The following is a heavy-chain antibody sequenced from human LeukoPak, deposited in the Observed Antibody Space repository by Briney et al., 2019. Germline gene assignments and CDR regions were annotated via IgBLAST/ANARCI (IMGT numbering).Heavy chain of an antibody. J-gene: IGHJ5*02. D-gene: IGHD3-22*01. CDR3: ARDIAHYYDSSGYYHNWFDP. Sequence: SSETLSLTCTVSGGSISSGDYYWSWIRQPPGKGLEWIGYIYYSGSTYYNPSLKSRVTVSVDTSKNQFSLKLSSVTAADTAVYYCARDIAHYYDSSGYYHNWFDPWGQGTLVTVSS. CDR1: GGSISSGDYY. CDR2: IYYSGST. V-gene: IGHV4-30-4*01.